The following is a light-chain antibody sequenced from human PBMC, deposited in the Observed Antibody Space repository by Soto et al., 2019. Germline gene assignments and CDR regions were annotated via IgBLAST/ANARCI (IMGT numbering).Light chain of an antibody. Sequence: EIVLTQSPGTLSLSPGERATLSCRASQSVSSSYLAWYQQKPGQAPRLPIYGASSRATGIPDRFSGSGSGTDFTLTISRLEPEDFAVHYCQQYGSSTPWTLGQGTKVDIK. CDR2: GAS. CDR1: QSVSSSY. CDR3: QQYGSSTPWT. J-gene: IGKJ1*01. V-gene: IGKV3-20*01.